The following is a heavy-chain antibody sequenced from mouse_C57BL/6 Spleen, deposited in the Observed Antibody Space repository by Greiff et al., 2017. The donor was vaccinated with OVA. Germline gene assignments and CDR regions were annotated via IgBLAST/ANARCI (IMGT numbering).Heavy chain of an antibody. V-gene: IGHV3-6*01. CDR2: ISYDGSN. Sequence: EVKLLESGPGLVKPSQSLSLTCSVTGYSITSGYYWNWIRQFPGNKLEWMGYISYDGSNNYNPSLKNRISITRDTSKNQFFLKLNSVTTEDTATYYCARYYDCFDYWGQGTTLTVSS. CDR1: GYSITSGYY. J-gene: IGHJ2*01. D-gene: IGHD2-4*01. CDR3: ARYYDCFDY.